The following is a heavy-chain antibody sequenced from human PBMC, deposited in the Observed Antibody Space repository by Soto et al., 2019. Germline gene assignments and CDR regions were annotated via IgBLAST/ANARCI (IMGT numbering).Heavy chain of an antibody. V-gene: IGHV3-15*01. Sequence: PGGSLRLSCAASGFTFRHAWMSWVRQAPGKGLERIGRIKTNSDGGTVDYASPVKGRFTISRDDSKSMLYLDLNSLKTEDTGVYFCATVYCATTSCYAPFDYWGKGTLVTVSS. CDR1: GFTFRHAW. D-gene: IGHD2-2*01. CDR3: ATVYCATTSCYAPFDY. CDR2: IKTNSDGGTV. J-gene: IGHJ4*02.